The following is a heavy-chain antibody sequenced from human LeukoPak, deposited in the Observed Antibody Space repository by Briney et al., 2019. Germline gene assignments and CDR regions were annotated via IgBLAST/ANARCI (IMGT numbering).Heavy chain of an antibody. CDR2: INPNSGGT. J-gene: IGHJ4*02. Sequence: ASVKVSCKASGYTFTGYYMHWVRQAPGQGPEWMGRINPNSGGTNYAQKFQGRVTMTRDTSISTAYMELSRLRSDDTAVYYCARDFFNYGGNDWGQGTLVTVSS. V-gene: IGHV1-2*06. CDR3: ARDFFNYGGND. CDR1: GYTFTGYY. D-gene: IGHD4-23*01.